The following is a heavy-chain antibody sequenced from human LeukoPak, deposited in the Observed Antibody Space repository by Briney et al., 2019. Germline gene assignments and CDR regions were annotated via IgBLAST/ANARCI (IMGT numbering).Heavy chain of an antibody. D-gene: IGHD2/OR15-2a*01. CDR3: AREGPRGNSQFDY. V-gene: IGHV3-33*01. CDR2: IWYDGSNK. Sequence: VXQAPGXXXXWVGLIWYDGSNKYYTDSVKGRLTISRDNSKDTLFLQMNSLRAEDTAVYYCAREGPRGNSQFDYWGQGTLVTVST. J-gene: IGHJ4*02.